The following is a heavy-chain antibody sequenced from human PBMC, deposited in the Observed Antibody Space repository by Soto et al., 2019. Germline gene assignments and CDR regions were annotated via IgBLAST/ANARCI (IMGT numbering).Heavy chain of an antibody. CDR3: ARDPEDIAAAGTGRYYYYGMDV. D-gene: IGHD6-13*01. Sequence: PGGSLRLSCAASGFTFSSYAMHWVRQSPGKGLEWVAVISYDGSNKYYADSVKGRFTISRDNSKNTLYLQMNSPRAEDTAVYYCARDPEDIAAAGTGRYYYYGMDVWGQGTTVTVSS. V-gene: IGHV3-30-3*01. CDR1: GFTFSSYA. CDR2: ISYDGSNK. J-gene: IGHJ6*02.